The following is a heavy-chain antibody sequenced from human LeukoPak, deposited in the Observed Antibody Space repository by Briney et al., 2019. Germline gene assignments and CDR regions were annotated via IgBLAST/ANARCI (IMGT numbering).Heavy chain of an antibody. CDR2: ISGSGGST. J-gene: IGHJ6*03. V-gene: IGHV3-23*01. CDR1: GFTFSSYA. Sequence: PGGSLRLSCVVSGFTFSSYAMSWVRQAPGKGLEWVSAISGSGGSTYYADSVKGRSTISRDNSYNTVSLQMNSLRDEDTGVYYCAKGLRTGVGPYMGYHYYMDVWGKGATVTVSS. D-gene: IGHD3-16*01. CDR3: AKGLRTGVGPYMGYHYYMDV.